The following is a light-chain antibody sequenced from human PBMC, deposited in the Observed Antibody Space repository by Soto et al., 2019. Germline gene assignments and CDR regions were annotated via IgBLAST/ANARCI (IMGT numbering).Light chain of an antibody. CDR3: QQSYSTPRT. CDR2: AST. J-gene: IGKJ2*01. CDR1: QNISIH. V-gene: IGKV1-39*01. Sequence: DIQMTQSPSSLSASVGDRVTITCRASQNISIHLNWYQQRPGKAPNLLISASTTLQSGVPSRFSGSGSGTDFTLTVNSLEPEDFATYYCQQSYSTPRTFGQGTKVE.